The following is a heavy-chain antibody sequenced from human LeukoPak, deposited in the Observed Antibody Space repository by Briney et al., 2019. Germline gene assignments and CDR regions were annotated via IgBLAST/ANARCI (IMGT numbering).Heavy chain of an antibody. J-gene: IGHJ4*02. CDR2: VRVNGRST. CDR1: GFTFSTYD. Sequence: PGGSLRLSCTASGFTFSTYDMSWVRQAPGKGLEWVSTVRVNGRSTYYADSVKGRFTISRDNSKNTLYLQMNSLRAEDTALYYCAKPGEASNYYFDRWGQGALVTVSS. CDR3: AKPGEASNYYFDR. D-gene: IGHD2-21*01. V-gene: IGHV3-23*01.